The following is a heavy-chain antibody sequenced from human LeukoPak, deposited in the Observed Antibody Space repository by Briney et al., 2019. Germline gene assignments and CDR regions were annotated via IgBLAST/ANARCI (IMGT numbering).Heavy chain of an antibody. CDR2: IYYSGST. D-gene: IGHD6-6*01. CDR1: GGSIGSSYYY. V-gene: IGHV4-39*01. CDR3: ARHRIAARGSFDY. J-gene: IGHJ4*02. Sequence: SETLSLTCTVSGGSIGSSYYYWGWIRQPPGRGLERIGSIYYSGSTYYNPSLKSRVTISEDTSKNQFSLKLNSVTAADTAVYYCARHRIAARGSFDYWGQGTLVTVSS.